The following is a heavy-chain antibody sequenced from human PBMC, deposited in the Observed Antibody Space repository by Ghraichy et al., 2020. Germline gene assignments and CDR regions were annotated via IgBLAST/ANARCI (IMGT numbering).Heavy chain of an antibody. CDR3: AREAVRVSYYYYGMDV. CDR1: GGSISSGGYY. V-gene: IGHV4-31*03. Sequence: SETLSLICTVSGGSISSGGYYWSWIRQHPGKGLEWIGYIYYSGSTYYNPSLKSRVTISVDTSKNQFSLKLSSVTAADTAVYYCAREAVRVSYYYYGMDVWGQGTTVTVSS. CDR2: IYYSGST. J-gene: IGHJ6*02. D-gene: IGHD3-10*01.